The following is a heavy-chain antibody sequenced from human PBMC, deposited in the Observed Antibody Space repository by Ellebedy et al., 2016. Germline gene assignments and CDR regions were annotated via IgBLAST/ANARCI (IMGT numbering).Heavy chain of an antibody. J-gene: IGHJ4*02. CDR3: YYGHYSAS. CDR1: GFTFRNFY. V-gene: IGHV3-23*01. CDR2: ISGDGDTT. D-gene: IGHD4-17*01. Sequence: GESLKISCVASGFTFRNFYMSWVRQAPGEGLEWFSTISGDGDTTFYADSVKGRFTISRDNSRNSLYLQRDSLRAADTAVYYCYYGHYSASWGQGTLFTVSS.